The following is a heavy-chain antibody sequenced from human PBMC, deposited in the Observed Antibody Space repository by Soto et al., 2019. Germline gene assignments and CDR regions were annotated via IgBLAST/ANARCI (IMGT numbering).Heavy chain of an antibody. V-gene: IGHV3-23*01. J-gene: IGHJ4*02. D-gene: IGHD4-4*01. Sequence: EVQVLDSGGGLVQPGGSLRLSCAASGFTFNNYAMNWVRQAPGKGLEWVATISATGGSTYYADSVKGRFTISRDNSKNTVYLEMNGLRVEDTAVYYCAKDRLASNFDYWGQGTQVTVSS. CDR3: AKDRLASNFDY. CDR2: ISATGGST. CDR1: GFTFNNYA.